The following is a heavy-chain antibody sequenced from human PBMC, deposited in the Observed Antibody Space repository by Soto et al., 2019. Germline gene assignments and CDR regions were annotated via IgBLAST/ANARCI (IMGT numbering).Heavy chain of an antibody. D-gene: IGHD3-16*02. Sequence: QVHLVQSGAEVKKPGSSVKVSCKASGGTFTSYSVHWVRQAPGQGLEWVGRINPIVGIANYAQKIQDRVTISADKSSSTAYIELRSLRSDDTAVYYCVEGLRLGELSRWGQGTLVTVSS. CDR1: GGTFTSYS. CDR2: INPIVGIA. J-gene: IGHJ4*02. CDR3: VEGLRLGELSR. V-gene: IGHV1-69*02.